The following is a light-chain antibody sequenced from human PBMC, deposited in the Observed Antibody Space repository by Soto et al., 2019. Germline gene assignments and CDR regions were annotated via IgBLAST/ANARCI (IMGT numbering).Light chain of an antibody. CDR2: DDN. CDR3: KVWHSGVDWV. Sequence: SYELTQPPSVSVAPGQTARITCGGNNIGSKSVHWYQQKPGQAPVLVVYDDNDRPSGIPERFSGFDSGNTATLTIRRVEAGDEADYYCKVWHSGVDWVFGGGTKVTVL. V-gene: IGLV3-21*02. J-gene: IGLJ2*01. CDR1: NIGSKS.